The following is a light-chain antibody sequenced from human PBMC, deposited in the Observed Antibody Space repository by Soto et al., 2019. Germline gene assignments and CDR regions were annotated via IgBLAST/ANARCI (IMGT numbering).Light chain of an antibody. CDR3: SSYTSITTWV. V-gene: IGLV2-14*01. CDR1: SSDVGGYNY. CDR2: EVS. J-gene: IGLJ3*02. Sequence: QSVLTQPASVSGSPGQSITISCTGTSSDVGGYNYVSWYQQHPGKAPKLMIFEVSSRPSGVSNRFSGSKSGNTASLTISGLQAEDEADYYCSSYTSITTWVLGGGTKVTVL.